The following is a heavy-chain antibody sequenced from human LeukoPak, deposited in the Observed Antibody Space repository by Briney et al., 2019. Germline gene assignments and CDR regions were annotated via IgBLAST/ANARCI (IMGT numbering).Heavy chain of an antibody. Sequence: SVKVSCKASGGTFSSYAISWVRQAPGQGLEWMGRIIPILGIANYAQKFQGRVTITADKSTSTAYMELSSLRSEDTAVYYCARDHPMDIVATIGPDYWGQGTLVTVSS. CDR1: GGTFSSYA. J-gene: IGHJ4*02. D-gene: IGHD5-12*01. V-gene: IGHV1-69*04. CDR3: ARDHPMDIVATIGPDY. CDR2: IIPILGIA.